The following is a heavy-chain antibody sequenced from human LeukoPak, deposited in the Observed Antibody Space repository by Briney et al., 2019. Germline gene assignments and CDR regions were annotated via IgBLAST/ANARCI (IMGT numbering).Heavy chain of an antibody. CDR3: AGRLWRRDGYNVSAFDI. D-gene: IGHD5-24*01. Sequence: SETLSLTCTVSGGSISSYYWNWIRQPPGKGLEWIGYIYYSGSTNYNPSLKSRVTISVDTSKNQFSLKLSSVTAADTAVYYCAGRLWRRDGYNVSAFDIWGQGTMVTVSS. J-gene: IGHJ3*02. CDR2: IYYSGST. CDR1: GGSISSYY. V-gene: IGHV4-59*01.